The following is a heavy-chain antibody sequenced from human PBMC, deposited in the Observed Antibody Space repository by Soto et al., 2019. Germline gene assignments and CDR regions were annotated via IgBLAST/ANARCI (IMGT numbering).Heavy chain of an antibody. CDR3: ARGNVVAIDY. V-gene: IGHV4-30-2*01. CDR2: IYHSGST. Sequence: SETLSLTCTVSGGSISSGNYYWRWIRQPPGKGLEWIGYIYHSGSTYYNPSLKSRVTISVDRSKNQFSLKLSSVTAADTAVYYCARGNVVAIDYWGQGTLVTVSS. CDR1: GGSISSGNYY. J-gene: IGHJ4*02. D-gene: IGHD2-21*01.